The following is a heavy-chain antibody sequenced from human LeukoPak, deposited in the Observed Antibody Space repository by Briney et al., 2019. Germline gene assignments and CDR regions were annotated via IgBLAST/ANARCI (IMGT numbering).Heavy chain of an antibody. CDR1: GGSISSYH. V-gene: IGHV4-59*01. D-gene: IGHD6-13*01. Sequence: KSSETLSLTCSVSGGSISSYHWSWIRQPPGKGLEWIGYIYYSGSANYNPSLKSRVTISVDTSKNQLSLKLTSVTAADTAVYYCARANQQLSDLDYWGQGTLVTVSS. J-gene: IGHJ4*02. CDR2: IYYSGSA. CDR3: ARANQQLSDLDY.